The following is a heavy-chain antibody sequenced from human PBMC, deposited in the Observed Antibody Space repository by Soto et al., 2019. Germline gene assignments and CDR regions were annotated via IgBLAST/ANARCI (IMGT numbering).Heavy chain of an antibody. CDR2: INAGNGNT. Sequence: QVQLVQSGDEVKKPGASVKASCKASGYTFTSYAMHWMRQAPGQKVEWMGWINAGNGNTKYSQKFQGRVTITRDTSASTAYMELSSLRSEDTAVYYCARGPGRPDGPGDYWGQGTLVTVSS. V-gene: IGHV1-3*01. J-gene: IGHJ4*02. CDR1: GYTFTSYA. CDR3: ARGPGRPDGPGDY.